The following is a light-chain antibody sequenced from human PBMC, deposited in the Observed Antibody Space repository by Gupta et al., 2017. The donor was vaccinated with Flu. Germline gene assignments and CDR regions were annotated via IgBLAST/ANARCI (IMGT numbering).Light chain of an antibody. CDR2: AAS. CDR1: QSISSY. V-gene: IGKV1-39*01. Sequence: DIQMTQSPSSLSASVGDRVTITCRASQSISSYLNWYQQKPGKAPKLLIYAASSLQSGVPSRFSGSGSGTDFTLTISSLQPEDFATYYCQQSYSTLWTFGQGTXVETK. J-gene: IGKJ1*01. CDR3: QQSYSTLWT.